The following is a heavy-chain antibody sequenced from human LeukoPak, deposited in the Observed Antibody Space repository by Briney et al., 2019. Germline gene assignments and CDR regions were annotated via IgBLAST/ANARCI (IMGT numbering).Heavy chain of an antibody. CDR2: IKQDGSEK. D-gene: IGHD1-1*01. CDR3: AKEAVQLERLGIVY. CDR1: GFTFSNYW. V-gene: IGHV3-7*01. Sequence: PGGSLRLSCVASGFTFSNYWMSWVRQAPGKGLEWVANIKQDGSEKYYVDSVKGRFTISRDNSKNTLYLQMNSLRAEDTAVYYCAKEAVQLERLGIVYWGQGTLVTVSS. J-gene: IGHJ4*02.